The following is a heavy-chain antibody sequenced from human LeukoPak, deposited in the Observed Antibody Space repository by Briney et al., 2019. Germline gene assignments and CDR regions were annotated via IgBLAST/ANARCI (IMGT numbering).Heavy chain of an antibody. Sequence: SETLSLTCTVSGVSFSDYYWTWIRQPPGKGLEWIGYIYYSGNTNYNPSLQSRVTISKDTSKNQFSLKLSSVTAADTAVYFCALGAYTSITVFGVVSFDYWGQGTLVTVSS. V-gene: IGHV4-59*01. D-gene: IGHD3-3*01. CDR2: IYYSGNT. CDR3: ALGAYTSITVFGVVSFDY. CDR1: GVSFSDYY. J-gene: IGHJ4*02.